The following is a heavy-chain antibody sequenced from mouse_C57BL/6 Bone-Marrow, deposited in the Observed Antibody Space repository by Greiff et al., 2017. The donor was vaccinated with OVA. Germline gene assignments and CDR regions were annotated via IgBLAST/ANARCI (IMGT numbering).Heavy chain of an antibody. J-gene: IGHJ4*01. CDR1: GYAFSSSW. CDR3: ARRVHYYSMDY. Sequence: QVQLQQSGPELVKPGASVKISCKASGYAFSSSWMNWVKQRPGKGLEWIGRIYPGDGDTNYNGKFKGKATLTADKSSSTAYMQLSSLTSEDSAVYFCARRVHYYSMDYWGQGTSVTVSS. CDR2: IYPGDGDT. V-gene: IGHV1-82*01.